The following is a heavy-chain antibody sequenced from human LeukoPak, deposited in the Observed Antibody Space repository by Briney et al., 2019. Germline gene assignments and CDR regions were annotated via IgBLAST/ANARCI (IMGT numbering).Heavy chain of an antibody. CDR2: ISGSGGST. V-gene: IGHV3-23*01. CDR3: AKDLWFGEDY. J-gene: IGHJ4*02. CDR1: GFTFSSYA. D-gene: IGHD3-10*01. Sequence: GGSLRLSCAASGFTFSSYAMSWVRQAPGKGLEWVSAISGSGGSTYFADSVKGRFTISRDNSKDTLYLQMNSLRAEDTAVYYCAKDLWFGEDYWGQGTLVTVSS.